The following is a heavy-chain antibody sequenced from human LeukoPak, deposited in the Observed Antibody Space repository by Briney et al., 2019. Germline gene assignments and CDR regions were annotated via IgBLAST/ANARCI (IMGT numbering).Heavy chain of an antibody. Sequence: QTGGSLRLSWAASGFTFSSYAMSWVRQAPGKRLEWVSAISGSGGSTYYADSVKGRFTISRDNSKNTLYLQMNSLRAEDTAVYYCAKYSVVVVAATLDYWGQGTLVTVSS. CDR3: AKYSVVVVAATLDY. CDR2: ISGSGGST. D-gene: IGHD2-15*01. CDR1: GFTFSSYA. J-gene: IGHJ4*02. V-gene: IGHV3-23*01.